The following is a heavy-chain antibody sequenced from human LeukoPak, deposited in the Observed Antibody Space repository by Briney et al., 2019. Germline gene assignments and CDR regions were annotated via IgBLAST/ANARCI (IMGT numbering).Heavy chain of an antibody. CDR2: IIPIFGTA. CDR1: GGTFSSYA. CDR3: ARPDPILWFGENDDAFDI. D-gene: IGHD3-10*01. J-gene: IGHJ3*02. Sequence: ASVKVSCKASGGTFSSYAISWVRQAPGQGLEWMGGIIPIFGTANYAQKFQGRVTITADESTSTAYMELSSLRSEDTAVYYCARPDPILWFGENDDAFDIWGQGTMVTVSS. V-gene: IGHV1-69*13.